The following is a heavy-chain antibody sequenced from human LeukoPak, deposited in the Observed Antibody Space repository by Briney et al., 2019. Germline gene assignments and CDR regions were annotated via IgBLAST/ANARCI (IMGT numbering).Heavy chain of an antibody. CDR1: GFTFGDYA. CDR3: TRFGRSYYYYMDV. CDR2: IRSKAYGGTT. V-gene: IGHV3-49*04. Sequence: GGSLRLSCTASGFTFGDYAMSWVRQAPGKGLEWVGFIRSKAYGGTTEYAASVKGRFTISRDDSKRIAYLQMNSLKTEDTAVYYCTRFGRSYYYYMDVWGKGTTVTISS. J-gene: IGHJ6*03. D-gene: IGHD3-10*01.